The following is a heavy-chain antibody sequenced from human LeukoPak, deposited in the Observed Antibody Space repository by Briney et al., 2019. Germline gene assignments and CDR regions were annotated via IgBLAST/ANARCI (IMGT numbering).Heavy chain of an antibody. V-gene: IGHV4-4*02. CDR2: IYHSGST. CDR3: ARNGYYSVDY. CDR1: GDSINGINW. Sequence: PSETLSLTCTVSGDSINGINWWSWVRQPPGKGLEWIGEIYHSGSTNYNPSLKSRVTISVDKSKNQFSLEVTSVTAADTAVYYCARNGYYSVDYWGQGTLVTVSS. D-gene: IGHD4-17*01. J-gene: IGHJ4*02.